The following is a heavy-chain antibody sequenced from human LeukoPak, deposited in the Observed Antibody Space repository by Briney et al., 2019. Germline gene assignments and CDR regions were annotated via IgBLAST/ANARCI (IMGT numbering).Heavy chain of an antibody. V-gene: IGHV3-20*04. D-gene: IGHD2-21*02. CDR1: GFTFDDYG. Sequence: GGSLRLSCAASGFTFDDYGMSWVRHAPGKGLEWVSGINWNGGSTGYADSVKGRFTISRDNAKNSLYLQMNSLRAEDTAVYYCARGRGDDNYYYYYMDVWGKGTTVTISS. CDR2: INWNGGST. CDR3: ARGRGDDNYYYYYMDV. J-gene: IGHJ6*03.